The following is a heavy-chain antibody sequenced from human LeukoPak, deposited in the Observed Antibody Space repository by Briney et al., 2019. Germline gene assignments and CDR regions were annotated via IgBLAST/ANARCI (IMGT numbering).Heavy chain of an antibody. V-gene: IGHV3-21*01. Sequence: GGSLRLSCAASGFTFSHYSMNWVRQAPGNGLEWVSSISSSSNYIYYADSVKGRFSISRDNAKNSVYLQMNSLRAEDTAVYYCARVRARYGVVVAATSDYWGQETLVTVSS. CDR3: ARVRARYGVVVAATSDY. D-gene: IGHD2-15*01. CDR2: ISSSSNYI. J-gene: IGHJ4*02. CDR1: GFTFSHYS.